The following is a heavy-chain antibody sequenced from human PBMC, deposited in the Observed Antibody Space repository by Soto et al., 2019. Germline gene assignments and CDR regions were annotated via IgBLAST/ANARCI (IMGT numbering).Heavy chain of an antibody. J-gene: IGHJ6*03. CDR1: GFTFSSYA. V-gene: IGHV3-23*01. CDR3: AKDRSGGSGSYYYYYYYMDV. D-gene: IGHD3-10*01. Sequence: GSLRLSCAASGFTFSSYAMSWVRQAPGKGLEWVSAISGSGGSTYYAGSVKGRFTISRDNSKNTLYLQMNSLRAEDTAVYYCAKDRSGGSGSYYYYYYYMDVWGKGTTVTVSS. CDR2: ISGSGGST.